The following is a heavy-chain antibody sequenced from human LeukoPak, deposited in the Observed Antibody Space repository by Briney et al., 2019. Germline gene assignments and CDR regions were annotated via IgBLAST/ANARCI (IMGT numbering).Heavy chain of an antibody. J-gene: IGHJ4*02. V-gene: IGHV1-2*02. Sequence: ASVKVSCKASGYTFTGYYMHWVRQAPGQGLERMGWINPNSGGTDYAQKFQGRVTMTRDTSISTAYMELSRLRSDDTAVYYCARGDDIVVVVAATLFDYWGQGTLVTVSS. CDR1: GYTFTGYY. CDR3: ARGDDIVVVVAATLFDY. CDR2: INPNSGGT. D-gene: IGHD2-15*01.